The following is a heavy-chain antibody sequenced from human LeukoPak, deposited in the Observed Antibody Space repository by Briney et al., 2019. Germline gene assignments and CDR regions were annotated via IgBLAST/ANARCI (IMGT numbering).Heavy chain of an antibody. V-gene: IGHV4-39*01. Sequence: SETLCLTCTVPGGSISGSSYYWGWIRQPPGKGLEWIGSLYYSGSTYYNPSLKSRVTISGDTSKSQFSLKLTSVTAADTAMYYCARQYYDSTGYYYFDHWGQGTLDTVSS. CDR1: GGSISGSSYY. D-gene: IGHD3-22*01. CDR3: ARQYYDSTGYYYFDH. CDR2: LYYSGST. J-gene: IGHJ4*02.